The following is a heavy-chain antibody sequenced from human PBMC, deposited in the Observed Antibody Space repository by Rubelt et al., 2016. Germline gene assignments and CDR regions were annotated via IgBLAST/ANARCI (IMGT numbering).Heavy chain of an antibody. Sequence: QLQLQESGPGLVKPSETLSLTCTVSGGSISSSSYYWGWIRQPPGKGLEWIGSIYYGGNTHYNPSLKSRVTISVDKSKNQCSLNLGSVTAADTAGYYCATDTDIASFSCWGQGTLITVSS. CDR2: IYYGGNT. CDR3: ATDTDIASFSC. D-gene: IGHD2-2*01. V-gene: IGHV4-39*07. CDR1: GGSISSSSYY. J-gene: IGHJ4*02.